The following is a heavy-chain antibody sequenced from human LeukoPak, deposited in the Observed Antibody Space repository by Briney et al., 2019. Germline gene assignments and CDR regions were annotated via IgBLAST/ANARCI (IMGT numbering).Heavy chain of an antibody. J-gene: IGHJ4*02. CDR3: AREGDGYNSPFDY. CDR1: GFTFSSYS. Sequence: GGSLRLSCAASGFTFSSYSMNWVRQAPGKGLEWVSSISSSSSYIYYADSVKGRFTTSRDNAKNSLYLQMNSLRAEDTAVYYCAREGDGYNSPFDYWGQGTLVTVSS. D-gene: IGHD5-24*01. CDR2: ISSSSSYI. V-gene: IGHV3-21*01.